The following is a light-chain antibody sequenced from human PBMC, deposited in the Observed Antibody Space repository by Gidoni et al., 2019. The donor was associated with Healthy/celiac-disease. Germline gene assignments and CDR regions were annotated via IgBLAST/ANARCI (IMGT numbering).Light chain of an antibody. J-gene: IGKJ4*01. CDR3: QQYYSTPLT. V-gene: IGKV4-1*01. CDR1: QSVLYSSNNKNY. CDR2: WAS. Sequence: DIVMTQSPDSLPVSLGERATSNCKPSQSVLYSSNNKNYLAWYQQKPRQPTKLLIDWASTQEAGVPDRFSGSGSGTDFTITISSLQAEDVTVYYCQQYYSTPLTFGGGTKVEIK.